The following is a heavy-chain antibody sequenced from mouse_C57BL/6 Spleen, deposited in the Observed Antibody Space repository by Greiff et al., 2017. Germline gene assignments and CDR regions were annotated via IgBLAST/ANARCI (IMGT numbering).Heavy chain of an antibody. V-gene: IGHV1-69*01. J-gene: IGHJ1*03. CDR2: IDPSDSYT. CDR1: GYTFTSYW. D-gene: IGHD1-1*01. Sequence: VQLQQSGAELVMPGASVKLSCKASGYTFTSYWMHWVKQRPGQGLEWIGEIDPSDSYTNYNQKFKGKSTLTVDKSSSTAYMQLSSLTSEDSAVYYCAPFITTPYWYFDVWGTGTTVTVSS. CDR3: APFITTPYWYFDV.